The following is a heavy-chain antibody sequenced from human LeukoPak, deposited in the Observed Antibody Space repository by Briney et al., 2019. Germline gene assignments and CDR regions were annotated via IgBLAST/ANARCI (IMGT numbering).Heavy chain of an antibody. CDR1: GGSICSYY. Sequence: PSETLSLTCTVSGGSICSYYWSWIRQPPGKGLEWIGYIYYGGSTNYNPSLKSRVTISVDTSKNQFSLKLSSVTAADTAVYYCARTGTPSRWLQPFDYWGQGTLVTVSS. CDR3: ARTGTPSRWLQPFDY. J-gene: IGHJ4*02. V-gene: IGHV4-59*01. CDR2: IYYGGST. D-gene: IGHD5-24*01.